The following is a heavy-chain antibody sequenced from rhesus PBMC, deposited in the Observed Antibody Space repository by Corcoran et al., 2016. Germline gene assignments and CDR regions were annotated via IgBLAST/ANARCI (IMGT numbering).Heavy chain of an antibody. Sequence: QVQLQESGPGLVKPSETLSLPCAVSGYSLSRGYYWGWIRQPPGKGLEYIGYISGSRGSTYYNPSLKSRVTISKDTSKNQFSLKLSSVTAADTAVYYCVRYSGFYYFDYWGQGVLVTVSS. J-gene: IGHJ4*01. V-gene: IGHV4-99*01. D-gene: IGHD6-31*01. CDR1: GYSLSRGYY. CDR3: VRYSGFYYFDY. CDR2: ISGSRGST.